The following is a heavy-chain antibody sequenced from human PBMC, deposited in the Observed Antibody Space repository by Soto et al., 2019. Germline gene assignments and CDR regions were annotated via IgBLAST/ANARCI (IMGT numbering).Heavy chain of an antibody. CDR3: ARDGPEDVVVFDY. CDR2: ISYDGSNK. Sequence: QVQLVESGGGVVQPGRSLRLSCAASGFTFSSYAMHWVRQAPGKGLEWVAVISYDGSNKYYADSVKGRFTISRDNSKNTLYLQMNSLRAEDTAVYYCARDGPEDVVVFDYWGQGTLVTVSS. V-gene: IGHV3-30-3*01. J-gene: IGHJ4*02. D-gene: IGHD2-15*01. CDR1: GFTFSSYA.